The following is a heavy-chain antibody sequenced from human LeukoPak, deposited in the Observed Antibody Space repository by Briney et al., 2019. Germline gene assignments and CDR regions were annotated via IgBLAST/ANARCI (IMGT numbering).Heavy chain of an antibody. D-gene: IGHD2-2*01. V-gene: IGHV3-21*01. CDR3: ARESVGDIVVVPVAQGWFDP. CDR2: ISSSSSYI. Sequence: GGSLRLSCAASGFTFSSYWMSWVRQAPGKGLEWVSSISSSSSYIYYADSVKGRFTISRDNAKNSLYLQMNSLRAEDTAVYYCARESVGDIVVVPVAQGWFDPWGQGTLVTVSS. J-gene: IGHJ5*02. CDR1: GFTFSSYW.